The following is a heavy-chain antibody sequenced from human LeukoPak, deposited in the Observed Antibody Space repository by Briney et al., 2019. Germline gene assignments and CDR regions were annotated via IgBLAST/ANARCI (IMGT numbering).Heavy chain of an antibody. J-gene: IGHJ4*02. CDR1: GFTFSSYA. V-gene: IGHV3-30*04. D-gene: IGHD3-10*01. Sequence: GGSLRLSCAASGFTFSSYAMHWVRQAPGKGLEWVALISNDEKHKYYADSVKGRFTISRDNSKNTLYLQMNSLRAEDTAVYYCARDAQGGDGDFDFWGQGTLVTLSS. CDR3: ARDAQGGDGDFDF. CDR2: ISNDEKHK.